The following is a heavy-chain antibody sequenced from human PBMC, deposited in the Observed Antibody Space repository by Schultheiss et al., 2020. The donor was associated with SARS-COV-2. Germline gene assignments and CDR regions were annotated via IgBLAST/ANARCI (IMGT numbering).Heavy chain of an antibody. CDR1: GFTFSDYY. V-gene: IGHV3-11*04. CDR3: AKASTGYDSYGIDV. Sequence: GGSLRLSCAASGFTFSDYYMSWIRQAPGKGLEWVSYISSGGTYIYYADSVKGRFTISRDNAKNSLYLQMNSLRAEDTAVYYCAKASTGYDSYGIDVWGQGTTVTVSS. J-gene: IGHJ6*02. CDR2: ISSGGTYI.